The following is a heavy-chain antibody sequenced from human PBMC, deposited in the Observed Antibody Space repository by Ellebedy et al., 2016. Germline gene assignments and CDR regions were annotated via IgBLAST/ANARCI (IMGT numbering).Heavy chain of an antibody. D-gene: IGHD6-13*01. Sequence: SETLSLTXTVSGGSVRSYYWSWVRQPPGKGLEWIGYFYYSGSTNSNPSLESRVTISLDTSQNQFSLNLSSVTAADTAIYYCARVDTSNWSTDFDYWGQGTLVTVSS. V-gene: IGHV4-59*08. CDR3: ARVDTSNWSTDFDY. CDR2: FYYSGST. J-gene: IGHJ4*02. CDR1: GGSVRSYY.